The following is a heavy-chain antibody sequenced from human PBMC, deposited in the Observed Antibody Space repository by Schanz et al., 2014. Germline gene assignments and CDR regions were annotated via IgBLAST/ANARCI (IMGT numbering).Heavy chain of an antibody. V-gene: IGHV1-2*02. CDR3: AREKGHGYSGLS. CDR1: GYTLTNFD. CDR2: INPNSGDT. D-gene: IGHD5-12*01. Sequence: QVQLVQSGAEVKKPGASVKVSCKASGYTLTNFDINWVRQAPGQGLEWMGWINPNSGDTNYAQKFQGRVTMTRDTSITTAYMDLSGLTSDDTAVYYCAREKGHGYSGLSWGQGTLLAVSS. J-gene: IGHJ5*02.